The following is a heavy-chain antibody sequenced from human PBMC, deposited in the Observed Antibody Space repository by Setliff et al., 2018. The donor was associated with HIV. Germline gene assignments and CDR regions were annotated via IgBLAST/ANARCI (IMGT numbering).Heavy chain of an antibody. Sequence: PSETLSLTCTVSGGSTDSGSYYWAWIRQPPGKGLEWIGSMYYTGSTYYNPSLKSRVTISIDTSKNQFSLKLSSVTAADTAVYYCATSIGGTLFDYWGQGTLVTVSS. J-gene: IGHJ4*02. CDR1: GGSTDSGSYY. D-gene: IGHD2-21*01. CDR2: MYYTGST. V-gene: IGHV4-39*01. CDR3: ATSIGGTLFDY.